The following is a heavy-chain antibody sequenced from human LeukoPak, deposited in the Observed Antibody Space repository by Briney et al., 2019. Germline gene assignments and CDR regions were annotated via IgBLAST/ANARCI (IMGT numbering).Heavy chain of an antibody. Sequence: SVKVSCKASGGTFSSYAISWVRQAPGQGLEWMGGIIPIFGTANYAQKFQGRVTITADESTSTAYMELSSLRSEDTAVYYCARERYNWKANGNFDYWGQGTLVTVSS. CDR2: IIPIFGTA. D-gene: IGHD1-1*01. J-gene: IGHJ4*02. CDR1: GGTFSSYA. V-gene: IGHV1-69*01. CDR3: ARERYNWKANGNFDY.